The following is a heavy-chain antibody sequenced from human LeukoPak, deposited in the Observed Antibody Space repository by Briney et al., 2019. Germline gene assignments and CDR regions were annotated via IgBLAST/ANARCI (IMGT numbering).Heavy chain of an antibody. J-gene: IGHJ4*02. V-gene: IGHV3-33*06. Sequence: GGSLRLSCAASGFTFSSYGMHWVRQAPGKGLEWVAVIWYDGSNKYYADSVKGRFTISRDNSKNTLYLQMNSLRAEDTAVYYCAKEYGSGSYTPPDYWGQGTLVTVSS. CDR3: AKEYGSGSYTPPDY. D-gene: IGHD3-10*01. CDR2: IWYDGSNK. CDR1: GFTFSSYG.